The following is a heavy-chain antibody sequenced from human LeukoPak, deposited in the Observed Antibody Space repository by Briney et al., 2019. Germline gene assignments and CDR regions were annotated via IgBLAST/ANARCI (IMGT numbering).Heavy chain of an antibody. CDR2: INHSGST. CDR3: ARWDYDILTGYYIPFDY. V-gene: IGHV4-34*01. D-gene: IGHD3-9*01. Sequence: SETLSLTCAVYGGSFSGYYWSWIRQPPGKGLEWIGEINHSGSTNYNPSLKSRVTISVDTSKNQFSLKLSSVTAADTAVYYCARWDYDILTGYYIPFDYWGQGTLVTVSA. CDR1: GGSFSGYY. J-gene: IGHJ4*02.